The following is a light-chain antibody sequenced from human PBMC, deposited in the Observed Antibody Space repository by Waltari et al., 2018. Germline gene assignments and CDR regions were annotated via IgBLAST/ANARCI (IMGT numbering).Light chain of an antibody. CDR3: QQYDDWPRT. CDR1: QSVGTS. Sequence: IVMTQSPASLSVSPGDRVTLPCRASQSVGTSSAWSQQRPGRAPRLLVYRASTRASDIPARFSGSGAGTDFTLSISTRQSEDFAVYYCQQYDDWPRTFGQGTKVEIK. J-gene: IGKJ1*01. V-gene: IGKV3-15*01. CDR2: RAS.